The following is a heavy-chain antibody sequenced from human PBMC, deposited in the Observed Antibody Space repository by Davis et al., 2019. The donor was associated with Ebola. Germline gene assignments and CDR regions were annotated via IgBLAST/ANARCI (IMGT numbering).Heavy chain of an antibody. CDR3: AIQNYYASGIKAFDI. V-gene: IGHV3-23*01. Sequence: GESLKISCAASGFTFSSYGMSWVRQAPGKGLEWVSAISGTRGSTHYAGSAKGRFTISRDNSKNTLYLQMSGLRAEDTAIYYCAIQNYYASGIKAFDIWGQGTVLAVSS. D-gene: IGHD3-16*01. CDR2: ISGTRGST. J-gene: IGHJ3*02. CDR1: GFTFSSYG.